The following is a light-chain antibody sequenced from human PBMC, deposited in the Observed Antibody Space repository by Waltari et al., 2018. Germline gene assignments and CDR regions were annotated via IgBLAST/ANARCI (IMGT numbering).Light chain of an antibody. CDR3: QVWDPTSSHWI. Sequence: SYVLTQPSSVSVAPGQTASIACGGDNIGNKRVPWYQQRPGQAPVLVVYDSDDRPPGIPDRFSGSNSGSTATLTVSRVGAGDEADYYCQVWDPTSSHWIFGGGTKLTVL. CDR2: DSD. V-gene: IGLV3-21*02. J-gene: IGLJ2*01. CDR1: NIGNKR.